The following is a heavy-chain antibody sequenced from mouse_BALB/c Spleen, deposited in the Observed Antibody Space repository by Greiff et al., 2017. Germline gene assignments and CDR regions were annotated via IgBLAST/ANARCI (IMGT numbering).Heavy chain of an antibody. D-gene: IGHD1-2*01. CDR3: ARRTTAHYYAMDY. V-gene: IGHV5-4*02. J-gene: IGHJ4*01. CDR2: ISDGGSYT. Sequence: EVMLVESGGGLVKPGGSLKLSCAASGFTFSDYYMYWVRQTPEKRLEWVATISDGGSYTYYPDSVKGRFTISRDNAKNNLYLQMSSLKSEDTAMYYCARRTTAHYYAMDYWGQGTSVTVSA. CDR1: GFTFSDYY.